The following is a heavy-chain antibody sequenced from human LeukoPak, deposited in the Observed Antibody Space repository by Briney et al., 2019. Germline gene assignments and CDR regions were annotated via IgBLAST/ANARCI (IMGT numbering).Heavy chain of an antibody. CDR2: ISSNGGST. Sequence: GGSLRLSCAASGFTFSSYAMHWVRQAPGKGLEYVSAISSNGGSTYYANSVKGRFTISRDNSKNTLYLQMGSLRAEDMAVYYCARGTDLGMATITFGYWGQGTLVTVSS. V-gene: IGHV3-64*01. CDR3: ARGTDLGMATITFGY. J-gene: IGHJ4*02. CDR1: GFTFSSYA. D-gene: IGHD5-24*01.